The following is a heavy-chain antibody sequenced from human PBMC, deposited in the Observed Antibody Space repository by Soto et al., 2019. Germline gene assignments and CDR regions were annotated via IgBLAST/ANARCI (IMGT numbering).Heavy chain of an antibody. CDR3: ASGLGTMVREAYYYYGMDV. J-gene: IGHJ6*02. D-gene: IGHD3-10*01. CDR1: GYSFTIYW. Sequence: GESLKISCKGSGYSFTIYWIGWVLQMPWKGLEWMGIIYPGDSDTRYSPSFQGQVTISADKSISTAYLQWSSLKASDTAMYYCASGLGTMVREAYYYYGMDVWGQGTTVTVSS. CDR2: IYPGDSDT. V-gene: IGHV5-51*01.